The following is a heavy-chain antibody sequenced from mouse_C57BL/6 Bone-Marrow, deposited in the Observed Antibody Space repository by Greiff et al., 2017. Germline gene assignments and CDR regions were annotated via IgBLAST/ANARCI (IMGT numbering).Heavy chain of an antibody. CDR2: IYPRSGNT. Sequence: VQLQQSGAELARPGASVKLSCKASGYTFTSYGISWVKQRTGQGLEWIGEIYPRSGNTYYNEKFKGKATLTADKSSSTAYMELRRLTSEDSAVYFCARQLRLRRKGAMDYWGQGTSVTVSS. CDR1: GYTFTSYG. V-gene: IGHV1-81*01. CDR3: ARQLRLRRKGAMDY. J-gene: IGHJ4*01. D-gene: IGHD3-2*02.